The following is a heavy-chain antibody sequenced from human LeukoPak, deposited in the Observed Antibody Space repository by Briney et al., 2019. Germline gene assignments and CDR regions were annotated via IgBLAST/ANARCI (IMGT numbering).Heavy chain of an antibody. D-gene: IGHD2-2*01. Sequence: GASVKVSCKASEYTFTGYYMHWVRQAPGQGLEWMGWINPNSGGTNYAQKFQGRVTMTRDTSISTAYMELSRLRSDDTAVYYCARDCSSTSCPFDIWGQGTMVTVSS. J-gene: IGHJ3*02. CDR1: EYTFTGYY. CDR3: ARDCSSTSCPFDI. CDR2: INPNSGGT. V-gene: IGHV1-2*02.